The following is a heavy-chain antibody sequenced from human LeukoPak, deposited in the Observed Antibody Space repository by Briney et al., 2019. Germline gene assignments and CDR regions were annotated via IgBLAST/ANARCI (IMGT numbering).Heavy chain of an antibody. CDR1: GFTFRDYA. CDR3: AKESLGDFDY. CDR2: ITRSGGST. Sequence: GGSLRLSCAASGFTFRDYAMSWVRQAPGKGLEWVSAITRSGGSTYYADPVKGRSTISRDNSKNTLYLQMSNLRVEDTAVYYCAKESLGDFDYWGQGTLVAVSS. D-gene: IGHD3-16*01. V-gene: IGHV3-23*01. J-gene: IGHJ4*02.